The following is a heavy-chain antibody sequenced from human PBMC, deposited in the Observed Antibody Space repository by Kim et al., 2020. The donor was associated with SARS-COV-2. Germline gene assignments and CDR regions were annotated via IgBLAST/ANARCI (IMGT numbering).Heavy chain of an antibody. V-gene: IGHV1-2*02. Sequence: YAQKLQGRVTMTRDTSISTAYMELSRLRSDDTAVYYCARERLSDYYGMDVWGQGTTVTVSS. D-gene: IGHD6-25*01. J-gene: IGHJ6*02. CDR3: ARERLSDYYGMDV.